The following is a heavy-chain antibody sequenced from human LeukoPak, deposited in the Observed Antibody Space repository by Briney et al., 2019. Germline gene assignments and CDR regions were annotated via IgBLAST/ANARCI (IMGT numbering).Heavy chain of an antibody. V-gene: IGHV3-30*18. J-gene: IGHJ4*02. CDR2: ISYDGSNK. D-gene: IGHD3-3*01. Sequence: GGSLRLSCAASGFTFSSYGMHWVRQAPGKGLEWVAVISYDGSNKYYADSVKGRFTISRDNSKNTLYLQMNSLRAEDTAVYYCAKVHPTVEEGYYFDYWGQGTLVTVSS. CDR1: GFTFSSYG. CDR3: AKVHPTVEEGYYFDY.